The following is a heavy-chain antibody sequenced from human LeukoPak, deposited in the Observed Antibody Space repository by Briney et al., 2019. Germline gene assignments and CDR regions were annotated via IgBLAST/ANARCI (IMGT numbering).Heavy chain of an antibody. Sequence: SETLSLTCAVYGGSFSGYYWSWIRQPPGKGLEWIGEINHSGSTNYNPSLKSRVTISVDTSKNQFSLKLSSVTAADTAVYYCARKGYSYGYGYYYYYYYMGVWGKGTTVTVSS. CDR3: ARKGYSYGYGYYYYYYYMGV. CDR1: GGSFSGYY. CDR2: INHSGST. V-gene: IGHV4-34*01. J-gene: IGHJ6*03. D-gene: IGHD5-18*01.